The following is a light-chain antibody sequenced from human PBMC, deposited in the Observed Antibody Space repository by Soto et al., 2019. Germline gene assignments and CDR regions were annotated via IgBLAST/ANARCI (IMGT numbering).Light chain of an antibody. V-gene: IGKV3-15*01. Sequence: EIVMTQSPATLSVSPGERATLSCRASQSVGGNLAWYQQKPGQPPRLLIYAASSRPTGIPARFSGSGSGTEFTLTISSLQLEDFGVYYCQQYNNWPPWTFGQGTKVEIK. CDR1: QSVGGN. CDR3: QQYNNWPPWT. CDR2: AAS. J-gene: IGKJ1*01.